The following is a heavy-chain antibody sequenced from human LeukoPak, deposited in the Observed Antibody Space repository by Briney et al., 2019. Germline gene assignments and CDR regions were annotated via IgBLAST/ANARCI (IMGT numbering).Heavy chain of an antibody. D-gene: IGHD3-22*01. J-gene: IGHJ4*02. Sequence: GGSLRLSCAASGFTFSNAWMSWVRQAPGKGLEWVGRIKSKTEGGTTDYAAPVKGRFTISRDDSKTTLYLQMNSLRAEDTAVYYCAKDQSSGYYKTFDYWGQGTLVTVSS. CDR3: AKDQSSGYYKTFDY. CDR1: GFTFSNAW. V-gene: IGHV3-15*01. CDR2: IKSKTEGGTT.